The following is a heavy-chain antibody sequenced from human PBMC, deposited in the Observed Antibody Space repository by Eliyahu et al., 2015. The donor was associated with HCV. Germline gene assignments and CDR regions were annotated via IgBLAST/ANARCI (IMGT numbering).Heavy chain of an antibody. V-gene: IGHV4-39*07. Sequence: QLQLQESGPGLVKPSETLSLTCTVSGDSISSTSYYWDWIRQPPGKRLEWIGGIYYSGRTYYNPSLKSRVTMSVDTSTNQFSLNLTSVTAADTAVYYCAREETYGRGSFDDWGQGTLVTVSS. CDR2: IYYSGRT. J-gene: IGHJ4*02. CDR1: GDSISSTSYY. CDR3: AREETYGRGSFDD. D-gene: IGHD3-10*01.